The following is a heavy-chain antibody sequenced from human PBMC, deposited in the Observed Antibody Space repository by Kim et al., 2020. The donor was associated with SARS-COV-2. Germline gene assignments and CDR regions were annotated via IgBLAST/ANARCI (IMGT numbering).Heavy chain of an antibody. D-gene: IGHD3-22*01. Sequence: GGSLRLSCAASGFTFSNAWMTWVRQAPGKGLEWVGRIKSKTDGGTTDYAAPVKGRFTISRDDSINTLYLQMTSLKTEDTAVYYCTTAPRAVVIVTASGQGTLVTVSS. CDR3: TTAPRAVVIVTA. CDR2: IKSKTDGGTT. J-gene: IGHJ5*02. CDR1: GFTFSNAW. V-gene: IGHV3-15*01.